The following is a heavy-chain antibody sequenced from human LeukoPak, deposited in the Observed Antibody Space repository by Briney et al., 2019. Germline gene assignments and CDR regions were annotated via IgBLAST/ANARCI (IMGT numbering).Heavy chain of an antibody. Sequence: GASVKVSCKASGYTFTSYGISWVRQAPGQGLEWMGWISAYNGNTNYAQKLQGRVTMTTDTSTSTAYMELRSLRSDDTAVYYCARDLFAFPKGITMVRGAPGGVWGKGTTVTISS. CDR1: GYTFTSYG. CDR2: ISAYNGNT. CDR3: ARDLFAFPKGITMVRGAPGGV. D-gene: IGHD3-10*01. J-gene: IGHJ6*04. V-gene: IGHV1-18*01.